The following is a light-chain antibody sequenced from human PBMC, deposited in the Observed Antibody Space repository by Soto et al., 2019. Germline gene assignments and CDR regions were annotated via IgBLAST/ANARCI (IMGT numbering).Light chain of an antibody. V-gene: IGKV3-15*01. CDR2: GAS. CDR1: QSIGSY. Sequence: EIILTQSPDTLSLSPGERATLSCRASQSIGSYLTWYQQKPGQAPRLLIYGASTRATGIPARFSGSGSGTEFTLTISSLQSEDFAVYYCQQYDNWPSWTFGQGTKVDIK. CDR3: QQYDNWPSWT. J-gene: IGKJ1*01.